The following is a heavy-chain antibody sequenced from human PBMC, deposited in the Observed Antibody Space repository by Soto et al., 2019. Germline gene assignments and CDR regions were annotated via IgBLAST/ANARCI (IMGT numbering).Heavy chain of an antibody. CDR3: AREPIAARNYYYYGMDV. CDR1: GDSVSSNSAA. Sequence: SQTLSLTCAISGDSVSSNSAAWNWIRQSPSRGLEWLGRTYYRSKWYNDYAVSVKSRITINPDTSKNQFSLQLNSVTPEDTAVYYCAREPIAARNYYYYGMDVWGQGTTVTVSS. D-gene: IGHD6-6*01. CDR2: TYYRSKWYN. J-gene: IGHJ6*02. V-gene: IGHV6-1*01.